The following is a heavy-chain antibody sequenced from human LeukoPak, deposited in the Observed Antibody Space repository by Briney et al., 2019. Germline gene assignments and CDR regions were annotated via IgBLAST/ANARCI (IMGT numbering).Heavy chain of an antibody. CDR1: GFTFKNYW. D-gene: IGHD2-15*01. Sequence: PAGGSLRLSCAASGFTFKNYWMHWVRQAPGKGPVWVSRINDDGSGTSYADSVKGRFTISRDDAKSTLYLQMNSLRAEDTAVYYCVRGGASTWSWGQGTLVTVSS. CDR2: INDDGSGT. V-gene: IGHV3-74*01. CDR3: VRGGASTWS. J-gene: IGHJ5*02.